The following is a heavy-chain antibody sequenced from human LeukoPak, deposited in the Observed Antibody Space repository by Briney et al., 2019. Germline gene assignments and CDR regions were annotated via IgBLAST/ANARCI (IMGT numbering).Heavy chain of an antibody. CDR2: ISQSGST. V-gene: IGHV4-38-2*01. Sequence: PSETLSLTCVVSGHSINMGYYWGWMRQPPGKGLEWIGSISQSGSTSYNASLKSRVTMSVDTSKNQFSLKLKSVTATDTAVYYCVRMDDYWGQGTLVTVSS. CDR3: VRMDDY. J-gene: IGHJ4*02. CDR1: GHSINMGYY.